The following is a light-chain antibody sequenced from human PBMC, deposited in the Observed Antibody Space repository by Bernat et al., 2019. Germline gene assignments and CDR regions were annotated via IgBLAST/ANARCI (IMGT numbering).Light chain of an antibody. V-gene: IGKV1-16*01. J-gene: IGKJ4*01. Sequence: PSPSSLSSSLFPSFPLPCRASLFLLPSFAWYQPPPGPAPKSLIYLASTLFSGVPSRFSGSGSETDFTLTISSLQPEDSATYYCQQYDRYPLAFGGGTKVEVK. CDR3: QQYDRYPLA. CDR1: LFLLPS. CDR2: LAS.